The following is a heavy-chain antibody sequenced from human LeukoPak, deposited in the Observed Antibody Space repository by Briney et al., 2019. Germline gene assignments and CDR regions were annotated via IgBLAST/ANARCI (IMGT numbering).Heavy chain of an antibody. V-gene: IGHV3-43*01. J-gene: IGHJ4*02. D-gene: IGHD2-2*01. Sequence: GGSLRLSCAASGFSFDEYSMHWVRQAPGKGLEWVSLITWNGGGTSYADSVKGRFTISRDNKKSSLFLQMHSLRTEDTAFYFCVKDGLQYCTSTSCYECHSWGQGTLVTVSS. CDR1: GFSFDEYS. CDR2: ITWNGGGT. CDR3: VKDGLQYCTSTSCYECHS.